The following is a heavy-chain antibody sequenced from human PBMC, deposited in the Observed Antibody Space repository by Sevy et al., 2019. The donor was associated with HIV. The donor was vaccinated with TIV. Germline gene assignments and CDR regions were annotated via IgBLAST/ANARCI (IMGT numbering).Heavy chain of an antibody. Sequence: VKVSCKTSGYIFTNSGITWVRQAPGQGLEWMGWIGVYNGNLKYAQKFQGRVTMTTDTSTSTAYMELTSLRSDDTGVYYCARVPTYHYGSATYFDYWGQGTLVTVSS. CDR1: GYIFTNSG. D-gene: IGHD3-10*01. CDR3: ARVPTYHYGSATYFDY. J-gene: IGHJ4*02. V-gene: IGHV1-18*01. CDR2: IGVYNGNL.